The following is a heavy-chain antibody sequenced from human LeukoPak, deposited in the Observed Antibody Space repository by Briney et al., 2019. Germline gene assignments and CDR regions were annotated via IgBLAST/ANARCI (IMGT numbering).Heavy chain of an antibody. CDR2: ISSGSSTI. V-gene: IGHV3-48*02. J-gene: IGHJ4*02. D-gene: IGHD3-22*01. CDR3: AREPPGNYDSSGYYYAYFDC. CDR1: GFIFSDYN. Sequence: PGESLRLSCAASGFIFSDYNMNWVRQAPGKGLEWVSYISSGSSTIYYADSVKGRFTISRDNAKNSLYLQMNSLTDEDTAVYYCAREPPGNYDSSGYYYAYFDCWGQGTLVTVSS.